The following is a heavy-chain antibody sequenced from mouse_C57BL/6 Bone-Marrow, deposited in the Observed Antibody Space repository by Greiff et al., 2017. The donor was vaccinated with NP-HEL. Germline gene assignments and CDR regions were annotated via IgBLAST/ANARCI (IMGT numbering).Heavy chain of an antibody. V-gene: IGHV1-81*01. J-gene: IGHJ1*03. D-gene: IGHD1-1*01. Sequence: VQRVESGAELARPGASVKLSCKASGYTFTSYGISWVKQRTGQGLEWIGEIYPRSGNTYYNEKFKGKATLTADKSSSTAYMELRSLTSEDSAVYFCASDYYGSSYGYFDVWGTGTTVTVSS. CDR1: GYTFTSYG. CDR3: ASDYYGSSYGYFDV. CDR2: IYPRSGNT.